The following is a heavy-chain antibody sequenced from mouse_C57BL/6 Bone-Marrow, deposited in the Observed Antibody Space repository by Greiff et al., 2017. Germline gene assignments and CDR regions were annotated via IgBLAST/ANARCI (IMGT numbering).Heavy chain of an antibody. CDR1: GFSLTSYG. J-gene: IGHJ4*01. CDR3: AASYYGSLYAMDY. CDR2: IWSGGST. Sequence: VQVVESGPGLVQPSQSLSITCTVSGFSLTSYGVHWVRQSPGKGLEWLGVIWSGGSTDYNAAFISRLSISKDNSKSQVFFKMNSLQADDTAIYYCAASYYGSLYAMDYWGQGTSVTVSS. D-gene: IGHD1-1*01. V-gene: IGHV2-2*01.